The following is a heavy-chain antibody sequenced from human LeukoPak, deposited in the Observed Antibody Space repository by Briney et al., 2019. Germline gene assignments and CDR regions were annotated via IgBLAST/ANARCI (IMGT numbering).Heavy chain of an antibody. V-gene: IGHV3-30*03. CDR2: ISYDGSNK. J-gene: IGHJ3*02. Sequence: PGRSLRLSCAASGFTFSSYAMHWVRQAPGKGLEWVAVISYDGSNKYYAYSVKGRFTISRDNSKNTLYLQMNSLRAEDTDVYYCARDLGIAAHDAFYIWGQGTMVTVSS. CDR1: GFTFSSYA. CDR3: ARDLGIAAHDAFYI. D-gene: IGHD6-13*01.